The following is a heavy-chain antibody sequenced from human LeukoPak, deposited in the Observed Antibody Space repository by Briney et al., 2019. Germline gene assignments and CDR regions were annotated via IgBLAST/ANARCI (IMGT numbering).Heavy chain of an antibody. CDR1: GGTFSSYE. Sequence: GGSLRLSCAASGGTFSSYEMNWVRQAPGKGLEWVSYISSSGSTIYYADSVKGRFTISRDNAKNSLYLQMNSLRAEDTAVYYCAREGWGIAAAGYYYYYYMDVWGKGTTVTISS. D-gene: IGHD6-13*01. V-gene: IGHV3-48*03. J-gene: IGHJ6*03. CDR2: ISSSGSTI. CDR3: AREGWGIAAAGYYYYYYMDV.